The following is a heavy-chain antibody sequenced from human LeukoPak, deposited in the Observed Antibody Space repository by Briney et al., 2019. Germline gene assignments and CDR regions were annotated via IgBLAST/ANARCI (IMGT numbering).Heavy chain of an antibody. J-gene: IGHJ4*02. Sequence: ASVKVSCKASGYTFTSYYMHWVRQAPGQGLEWMGIINPSGGSTSYAQKFQGRVTMTRDMSTSTVYMELSSLRSEDTAVYYCARDDLLGYCSGGSCHHGDYWGQGTLVTVSS. D-gene: IGHD2-15*01. CDR3: ARDDLLGYCSGGSCHHGDY. CDR1: GYTFTSYY. CDR2: INPSGGST. V-gene: IGHV1-46*01.